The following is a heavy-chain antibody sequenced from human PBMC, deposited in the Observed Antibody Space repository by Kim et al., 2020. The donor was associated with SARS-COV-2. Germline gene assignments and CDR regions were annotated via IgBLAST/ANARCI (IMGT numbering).Heavy chain of an antibody. CDR3: ARRGGIVNNYNY. V-gene: IGHV4-39*01. J-gene: IGHJ4*02. D-gene: IGHD1-1*01. Sequence: DYTPSLQSRVTISVDTSKNQFSLNLRSVTATDTAVYYCARRGGIVNNYNYWGQGTLVTVSS.